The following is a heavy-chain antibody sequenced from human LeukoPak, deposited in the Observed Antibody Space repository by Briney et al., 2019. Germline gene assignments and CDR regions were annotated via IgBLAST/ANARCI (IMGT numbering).Heavy chain of an antibody. CDR3: ARDRGLPHRHFDY. CDR2: INSDGSGT. CDR1: GFTFSSYW. D-gene: IGHD4-17*01. V-gene: IGHV3-74*01. Sequence: PGGSLRLSCAASGFTFSSYWMHWVRQAPGKGLVWVSRINSDGSGTSYADSVKGRFTISRDNAKNTLYLQMNSLRAEDTAVYYCARDRGLPHRHFDYWGQGTLVTVSS. J-gene: IGHJ4*02.